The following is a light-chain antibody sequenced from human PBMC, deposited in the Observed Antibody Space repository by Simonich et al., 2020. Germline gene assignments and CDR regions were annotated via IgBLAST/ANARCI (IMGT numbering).Light chain of an antibody. CDR2: DVS. CDR3: SSYTSSSTWV. CDR1: SSDIGGYNY. V-gene: IGLV2-14*03. Sequence: QSALTQPASVSGSPGQSIPISCTGTSSDIGGYNYVSWYKQHPGKAPKLMIYDVSKRPSGVSNRFSGSKSGNTASLTISGLQAEDEADYYCSSYTSSSTWVFGGGTKLTVL. J-gene: IGLJ3*02.